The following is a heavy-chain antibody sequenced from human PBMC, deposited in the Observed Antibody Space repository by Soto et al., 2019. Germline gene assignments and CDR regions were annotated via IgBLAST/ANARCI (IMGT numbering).Heavy chain of an antibody. CDR1: GFSFNSYA. D-gene: IGHD3-16*02. CDR3: AKDSIEYRAAVDR. V-gene: IGHV3-23*01. Sequence: EVQLLESGGGLVQPGGSLRLACAASGFSFNSYAMLWVRQAPGKGLEWVSVISARGGSSYLADSVKGRFTVSRDNSKNVLSLEMNNLRAEDTAIYFCAKDSIEYRAAVDRWGQGTLVLVSS. J-gene: IGHJ5*02. CDR2: ISARGGSS.